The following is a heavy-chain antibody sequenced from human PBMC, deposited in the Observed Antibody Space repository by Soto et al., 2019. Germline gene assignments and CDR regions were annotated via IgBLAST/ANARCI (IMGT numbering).Heavy chain of an antibody. Sequence: TLSLTCTVSGGPVSDAYSYWTWIRQPPGTGLEWMGYLSYTGSTYYNPSLRNRASISVDESSNHLSLRLSSVTAADTAVYYCARELEGGVFDIWCRGTLATVAS. CDR1: GGPVSDAYSY. CDR2: LSYTGST. J-gene: IGHJ3*02. D-gene: IGHD2-8*02. V-gene: IGHV4-30-4*01. CDR3: ARELEGGVFDI.